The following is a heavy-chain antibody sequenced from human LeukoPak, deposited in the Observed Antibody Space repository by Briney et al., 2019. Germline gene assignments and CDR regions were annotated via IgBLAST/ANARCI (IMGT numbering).Heavy chain of an antibody. CDR2: IKQDGSEK. CDR3: ARAPTFRVVVANDY. V-gene: IGHV3-7*01. Sequence: QPGGSLRLSCAASGFTFSSYWMSWVRQAPGKGLEWVANIKQDGSEKYYVDSVKGRFTISRDNAKNSLYLQMNSLRAEDTAVYYCARAPTFRVVVANDYWGQGTLVTVSS. D-gene: IGHD3-22*01. J-gene: IGHJ4*02. CDR1: GFTFSSYW.